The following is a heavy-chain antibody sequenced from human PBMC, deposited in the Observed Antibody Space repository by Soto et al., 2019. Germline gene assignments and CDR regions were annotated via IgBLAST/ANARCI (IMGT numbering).Heavy chain of an antibody. V-gene: IGHV1-69*13. D-gene: IGHD3-9*01. Sequence: GASVKVSCKPSGTTFDSFTFSWARQAPGQGLEWMGGFVPMFGSASIAQRFQGRVRITADASTGTGYMELSDLRSEDSAIYYCAREDDTTGHYSWFDPWGPGTLVTVSS. J-gene: IGHJ5*02. CDR3: AREDDTTGHYSWFDP. CDR2: FVPMFGSA. CDR1: GTTFDSFT.